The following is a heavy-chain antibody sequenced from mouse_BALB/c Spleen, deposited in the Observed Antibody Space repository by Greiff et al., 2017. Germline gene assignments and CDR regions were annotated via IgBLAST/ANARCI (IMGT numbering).Heavy chain of an antibody. D-gene: IGHD2-4*01. CDR1: GFTFSSYG. CDR3: ARIYLYDYEEDAMDY. Sequence: EVKLVESGGGLVQPGGSLKLSCAASGFTFSSYGMAWVRQTPDKRLELVATINSNGGSTYYPDSVKGRFTISRDNAKNTLYLQMSSLKSEDTSMYYCARIYLYDYEEDAMDYWGQGTSVTVSS. CDR2: INSNGGST. J-gene: IGHJ4*01. V-gene: IGHV5-6-3*01.